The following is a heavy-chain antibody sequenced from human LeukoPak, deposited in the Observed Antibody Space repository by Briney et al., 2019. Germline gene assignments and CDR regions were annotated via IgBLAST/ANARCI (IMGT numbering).Heavy chain of an antibody. V-gene: IGHV1-69*13. CDR3: ARVIPDIVATIYDY. CDR2: IIPIFGTA. J-gene: IGHJ4*02. D-gene: IGHD5-12*01. Sequence: SVKVSCKASGYTFTSYDISWVRQAPGQGLEWMGGIIPIFGTANYAQKFQGRVTITADESTSTAYMELGSLRSEDTAVYYCARVIPDIVATIYDYWGQGTLVTVSS. CDR1: GYTFTSYD.